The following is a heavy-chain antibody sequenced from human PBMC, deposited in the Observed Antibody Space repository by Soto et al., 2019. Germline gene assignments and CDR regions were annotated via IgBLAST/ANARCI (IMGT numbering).Heavy chain of an antibody. CDR2: ISSNGGST. J-gene: IGHJ4*02. V-gene: IGHV3-64*01. CDR1: GFTFSSYA. CDR3: ARVHSSNYHYFDY. Sequence: PGGSLRLSCAASGFTFSSYAMHWVRQAPGKGLEYVSAISSNGGSTYYANSVKGRFTISRDNSKNTLYLQMSSLRAEDTAVYYCARVHSSNYHYFDYWGQGTLVTVSS. D-gene: IGHD6-13*01.